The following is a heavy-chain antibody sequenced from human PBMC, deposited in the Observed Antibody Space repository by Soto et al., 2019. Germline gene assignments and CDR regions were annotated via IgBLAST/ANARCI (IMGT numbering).Heavy chain of an antibody. V-gene: IGHV3-21*01. D-gene: IGHD6-6*01. J-gene: IGHJ3*02. CDR1: GFTFSSYS. Sequence: EVQLVESGGGLVKPGGSLRLSCAASGFTFSSYSMNWVRQAPGKGLEWVSSISSSSSYIYYADSVKGRFTISRDNAKNSLDLQMNSLRAEDTAVYYCAKIQLEYDAFDTWGQGTMVPVSS. CDR3: AKIQLEYDAFDT. CDR2: ISSSSSYI.